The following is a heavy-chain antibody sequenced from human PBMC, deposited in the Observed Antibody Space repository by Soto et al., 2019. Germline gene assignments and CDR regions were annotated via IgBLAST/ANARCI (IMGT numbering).Heavy chain of an antibody. J-gene: IGHJ6*02. CDR2: INPSGGIT. Sequence: ASVKVSCKGSGYTLTSYYLQGVRQAPGQGPEWLGIINPSGGITNDAQKFQDRLTMRSDRSPSTVYMELRSLRSEDTAVYYCARGRSTTRYYYYSGMDFWGQGHTGTVCS. CDR3: ARGRSTTRYYYYSGMDF. D-gene: IGHD2-2*01. CDR1: GYTLTSYY. V-gene: IGHV1-46*01.